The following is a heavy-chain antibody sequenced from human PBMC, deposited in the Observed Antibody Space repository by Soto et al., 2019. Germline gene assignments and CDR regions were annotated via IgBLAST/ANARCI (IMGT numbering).Heavy chain of an antibody. CDR2: INNKGNSA. Sequence: EVQLVESGGGLVQPGGSLRLSCAASGFTFSSYWMHWVRQVPGKGLVWVSRINNKGNSASYADSVRGRFTVSRDNAKNTVYLQMNSLRAEDTAVYYCARDFSMGDWGGDFQLYWGQGALVTVSS. D-gene: IGHD3-16*01. V-gene: IGHV3-74*01. CDR1: GFTFSSYW. J-gene: IGHJ4*02. CDR3: ARDFSMGDWGGDFQLY.